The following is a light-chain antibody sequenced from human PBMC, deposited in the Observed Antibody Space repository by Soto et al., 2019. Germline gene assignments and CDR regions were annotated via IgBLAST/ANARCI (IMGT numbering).Light chain of an antibody. Sequence: DIQMTQSPSSLSASVGDRVTITCQASHDITSFLNWYQHKPGRAPKLLIYDASILEAGVPTRSSGSGSGTHFTFTISSLQPEDVATYYCQYCDYLPIFGPGTTVDFK. CDR1: HDITSF. CDR3: QYCDYLPI. V-gene: IGKV1-33*01. CDR2: DAS. J-gene: IGKJ3*01.